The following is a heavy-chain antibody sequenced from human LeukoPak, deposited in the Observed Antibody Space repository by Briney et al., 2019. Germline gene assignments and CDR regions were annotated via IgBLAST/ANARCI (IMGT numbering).Heavy chain of an antibody. CDR1: GFTFSGYS. CDR2: FGTRSTSI. CDR3: AREVSEGFDF. Sequence: GGSLRLSCTASGFTFSGYSMNWIRQAPGKGLEWVSSFGTRSTSIYHAGSVKGRFAISRDNAKNSLYLQMNSLRAEDTALYYCAREVSEGFDFWGQGTLVTVSS. V-gene: IGHV3-21*01. D-gene: IGHD3-22*01. J-gene: IGHJ4*02.